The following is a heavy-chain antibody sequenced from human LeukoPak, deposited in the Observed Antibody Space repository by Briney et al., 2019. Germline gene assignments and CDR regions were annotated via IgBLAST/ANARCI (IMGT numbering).Heavy chain of an antibody. CDR3: ARGQMAGY. CDR2: IKPDGSEK. V-gene: IGHV3-7*05. CDR1: KFPFSSTC. J-gene: IGHJ4*02. D-gene: IGHD5-24*01. Sequence: GGAPTLASAASKFPFSSTCISWVRHALGKGLEWVANIKPDGSEKSYVDSVKGRFTTSRDNAKNSLYLQMNSLRAEDTAVYYCARGQMAGYWGQGTLVTVSS.